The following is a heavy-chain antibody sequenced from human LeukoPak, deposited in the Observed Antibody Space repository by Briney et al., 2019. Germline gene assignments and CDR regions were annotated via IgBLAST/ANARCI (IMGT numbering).Heavy chain of an antibody. D-gene: IGHD3/OR15-3a*01. CDR1: GGTFSRYA. CDR3: ARGGLEAPGWFDP. V-gene: IGHV1-69*04. CDR2: IIPIFGIA. Sequence: ASVKVSCKASGGTFSRYAISWVRQAAGRGLEWMGRIIPIFGIAHYAQKFQGRVTITADKSTSTAYMELSGLRSEDTAVYYCARGGLEAPGWFDPWGQGTLVTVSS. J-gene: IGHJ5*02.